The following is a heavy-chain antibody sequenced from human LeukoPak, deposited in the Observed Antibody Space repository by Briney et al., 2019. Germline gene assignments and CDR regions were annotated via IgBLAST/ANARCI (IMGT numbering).Heavy chain of an antibody. CDR1: GFTFNNYG. CDR3: TKGPLRGTAAAIDY. Sequence: GGSLRLSCAASGFTFNNYGMHWVRQAPGKGLEWVAVISYDGRNIHYPDSVKGRFTISRDISTDTLWLQMDSLRTEDTAVYYCTKGPLRGTAAAIDYWGQGTLVTVSS. CDR2: ISYDGRNI. D-gene: IGHD2-2*01. J-gene: IGHJ4*02. V-gene: IGHV3-30*18.